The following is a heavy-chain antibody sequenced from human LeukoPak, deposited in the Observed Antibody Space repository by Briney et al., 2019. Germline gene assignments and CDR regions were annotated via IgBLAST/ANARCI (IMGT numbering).Heavy chain of an antibody. Sequence: GGSLRLSCAASGFAFSTYGMSWVRQAPGKGLEWVSAISGSGGSTYYADSVKGRFTISRDNSKNTLYLQMNSLRAEDTAVYYCAKDPSSPTGYYRDYWGQGTLVTVSS. J-gene: IGHJ4*02. CDR2: ISGSGGST. CDR3: AKDPSSPTGYYRDY. D-gene: IGHD3-9*01. CDR1: GFAFSTYG. V-gene: IGHV3-23*01.